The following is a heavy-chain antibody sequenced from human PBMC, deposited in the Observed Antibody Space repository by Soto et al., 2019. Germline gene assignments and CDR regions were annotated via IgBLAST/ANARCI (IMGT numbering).Heavy chain of an antibody. CDR3: AKGYDYGDSRLLDY. J-gene: IGHJ4*02. D-gene: IGHD4-17*01. CDR2: ISGSGGST. V-gene: IGHV3-23*01. Sequence: GGSLRLSCAASGFTFSSYAMSWVRQAPGKGLEWVSAISGSGGSTYYADSVKGRFTISRDNSKNTLYLQMNSLRAEDTAVYYCAKGYDYGDSRLLDYWGQGTLVTVSS. CDR1: GFTFSSYA.